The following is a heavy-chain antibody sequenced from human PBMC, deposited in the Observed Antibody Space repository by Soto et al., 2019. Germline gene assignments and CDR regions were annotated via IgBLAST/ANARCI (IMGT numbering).Heavy chain of an antibody. CDR2: IYGGGNGP. CDR3: AKMEGMDPWAYSLDY. V-gene: IGHV3-23*01. J-gene: IGHJ4*02. Sequence: EVQVLESGGGLVQPGGSLRLSCAATGFTFSDFAMSWVRQAPEKGLEWVSRIYGGGNGPHYADSVKSRVTISRDNSKNTLYLQKNSLRAEDTAVYYCAKMEGMDPWAYSLDYWGQGPLVSVSS. CDR1: GFTFSDFA. D-gene: IGHD2-2*03.